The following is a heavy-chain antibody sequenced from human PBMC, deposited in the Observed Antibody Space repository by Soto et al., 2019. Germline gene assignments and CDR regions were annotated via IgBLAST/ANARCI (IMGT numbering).Heavy chain of an antibody. J-gene: IGHJ4*02. Sequence: PGGSLRLSCAASGFTFSSYAMHWVRQAPGKGLEWVAVISYDGSNKYYADSVKGRFTISRDNSKNTLYLQMNSLRAEDTAVYYCARVIAAAGNDYWGQGTLVTGSS. D-gene: IGHD6-13*01. CDR2: ISYDGSNK. CDR1: GFTFSSYA. V-gene: IGHV3-30-3*01. CDR3: ARVIAAAGNDY.